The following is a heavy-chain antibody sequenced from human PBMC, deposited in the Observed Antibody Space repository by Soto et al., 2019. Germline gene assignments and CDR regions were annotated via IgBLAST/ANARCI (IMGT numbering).Heavy chain of an antibody. V-gene: IGHV3-30*03. D-gene: IGHD3-22*01. J-gene: IGHJ6*02. CDR3: ARENYYDSSGYCWYYYGMDV. CDR2: ISYDGSNK. Sequence: QVQLVESGGGVVQPGRSLRLSCAASGFTFSSYGMHWVRQAPGKGLEWVAVISYDGSNKYYADSVKGRFTISRDNSKNTLYLQMNSLRAEDTAVYYCARENYYDSSGYCWYYYGMDVWGQGTTVTVSS. CDR1: GFTFSSYG.